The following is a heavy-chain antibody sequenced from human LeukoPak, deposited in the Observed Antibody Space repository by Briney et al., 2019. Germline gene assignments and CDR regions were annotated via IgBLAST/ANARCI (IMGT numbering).Heavy chain of an antibody. CDR3: ARVRGYSSGWGGKYFDY. V-gene: IGHV1-18*01. CDR1: GYTFTSYG. Sequence: ASVKVSCKASGYTFTSYGISWVRQAPGQGLEWMGWISAYNGITNYAQKLQGRVTMTTDTSTSTAYMELRSLRSDDTAVYYCARVRGYSSGWGGKYFDYWGQGTLVTVSS. CDR2: ISAYNGIT. J-gene: IGHJ4*02. D-gene: IGHD6-19*01.